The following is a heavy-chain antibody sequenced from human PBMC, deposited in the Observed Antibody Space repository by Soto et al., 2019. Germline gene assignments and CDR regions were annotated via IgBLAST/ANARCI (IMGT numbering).Heavy chain of an antibody. D-gene: IGHD3-16*01. J-gene: IGHJ2*01. Sequence: QVQLVQSGAEVKKPGSSVKVSCKASGGTFSSYSINWVRQAPGQGLEWMGGIIPIFGTANSAQKFQGRVTLTADQSTNTAHMELNSLRNEDTAVYYCARPFQSWPGGWYFDLWGRGTLVTVSS. V-gene: IGHV1-69*01. CDR1: GGTFSSYS. CDR3: ARPFQSWPGGWYFDL. CDR2: IIPIFGTA.